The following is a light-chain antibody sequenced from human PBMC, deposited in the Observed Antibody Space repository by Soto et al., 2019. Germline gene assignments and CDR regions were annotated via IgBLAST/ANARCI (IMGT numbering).Light chain of an antibody. V-gene: IGLV1-44*01. J-gene: IGLJ1*01. Sequence: QSVLTQPPSASGTPGQRVTISCSGSSSNIGSNTVSWYQQVPGTAPKLLIYSNNQRPSGVPDRFSGSKSGTSASLASSGLQSEDEADYYCAAWDDSLNARVFGTGTKVTV. CDR1: SSNIGSNT. CDR3: AAWDDSLNARV. CDR2: SNN.